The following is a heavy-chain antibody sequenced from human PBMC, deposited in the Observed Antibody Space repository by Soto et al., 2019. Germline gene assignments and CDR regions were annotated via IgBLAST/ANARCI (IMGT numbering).Heavy chain of an antibody. CDR1: GFTFSSYG. CDR2: IWYDGSNK. D-gene: IGHD3-9*01. Sequence: QVQLVESGGGVVQPGRSLRLSCAASGFTFSSYGMHWVRQAPGKGLEWVAVIWYDGSNKYYADSVKGRFTISRDNSKNTLYLQMNSLRAEDTAVYYCARDGDILTGYSPADYYGMDVWGQGTTVTVSS. CDR3: ARDGDILTGYSPADYYGMDV. J-gene: IGHJ6*02. V-gene: IGHV3-33*01.